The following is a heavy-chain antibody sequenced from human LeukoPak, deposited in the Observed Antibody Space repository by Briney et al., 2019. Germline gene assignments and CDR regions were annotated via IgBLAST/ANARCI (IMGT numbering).Heavy chain of an antibody. CDR3: AGVPGGFLDPRYFDY. J-gene: IGHJ4*02. Sequence: SETLSLTCTVSGGSISSYYWSWIRQPPGKGLEWIGYIYYSGSTNYNPSLKSRVTISVDTSKNQFSLKLSSVTAADTAVYYCAGVPGGFLDPRYFDYWGQGTLITVSS. D-gene: IGHD3-3*01. V-gene: IGHV4-59*01. CDR1: GGSISSYY. CDR2: IYYSGST.